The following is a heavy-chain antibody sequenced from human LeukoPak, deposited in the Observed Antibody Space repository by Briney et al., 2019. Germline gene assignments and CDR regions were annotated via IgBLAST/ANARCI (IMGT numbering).Heavy chain of an antibody. J-gene: IGHJ4*02. CDR2: ISGSGDST. Sequence: GGSLRLSCAASGFTFSSYAMNWVRQAPGKGLEWVPGISGSGDSTHYADSVKGRFTISRDNSKNTLYLQMNSLRAEDTAVYYCARGGYDILTGINPHFDYWGQGTLVTVSS. CDR3: ARGGYDILTGINPHFDY. V-gene: IGHV3-23*01. CDR1: GFTFSSYA. D-gene: IGHD3-9*01.